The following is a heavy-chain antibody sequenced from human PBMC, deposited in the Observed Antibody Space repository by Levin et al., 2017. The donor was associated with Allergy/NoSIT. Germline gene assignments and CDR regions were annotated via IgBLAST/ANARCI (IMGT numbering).Heavy chain of an antibody. J-gene: IGHJ4*01. CDR1: GFTFSEPW. V-gene: IGHV3-15*01. D-gene: IGHD1-1*01. CDR3: STEKNGIAY. Sequence: GGSLRLSCAASGFTFSEPWMSWVRQAPGKGLEWVGRIKRKSDGGTTDYAAPVKGRFTISRDDSRNTLFLQMNSLKTEDTAVDYCSTEKNGIAYWGHGTLVTVSS. CDR2: IKRKSDGGTT.